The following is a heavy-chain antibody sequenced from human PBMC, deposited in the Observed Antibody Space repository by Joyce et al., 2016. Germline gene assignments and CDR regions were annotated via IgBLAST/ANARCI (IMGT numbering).Heavy chain of an antibody. D-gene: IGHD5-18*01. CDR2: INTNSGGT. J-gene: IGHJ3*01. CDR3: ARGERGYSYGRDAFDV. V-gene: IGHV1-2*02. CDR1: GYSFISYY. Sequence: QVRLVQSGPEVTKPGASVRVSCRASGYSFISYYIHWGRQAAGQGPEWMGWINTNSGGTNFAQKFQGRVTLTRDMSINTAYMELRGLRSADRAVYYCARGERGYSYGRDAFDVWGQGTVVTVSS.